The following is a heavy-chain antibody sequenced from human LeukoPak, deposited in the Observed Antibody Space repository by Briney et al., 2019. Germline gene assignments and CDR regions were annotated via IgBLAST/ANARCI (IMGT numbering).Heavy chain of an antibody. CDR3: AGGAGVYYYGMDV. CDR2: ISGGGSAT. V-gene: IGHV3-23*01. J-gene: IGHJ6*02. Sequence: GGSLRLSCAASGFTFSNYGLSWVRQAPGKGLEWVSAISGGGSATYYADSVKGRFTISRDNSKNTLFLQMNTLRVDDTAVYYCAGGAGVYYYGMDVWGQGTSVTVPS. CDR1: GFTFSNYG.